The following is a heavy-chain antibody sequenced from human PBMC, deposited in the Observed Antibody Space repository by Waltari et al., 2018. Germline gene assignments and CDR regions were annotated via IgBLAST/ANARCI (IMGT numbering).Heavy chain of an antibody. Sequence: QVQLQQWGAGLLKPSETLSLTCAVYGGSFSGYYWSWIRQPPGKGLEWIGEINHSGRTNYNPSLKRRVTISVDTSKKQLSLKVISVTAADTAVYFCARGRDIERRLSGTSCFLRYWGQGTLVTVSS. CDR1: GGSFSGYY. CDR2: INHSGRT. D-gene: IGHD2-2*01. CDR3: ARGRDIERRLSGTSCFLRY. J-gene: IGHJ4*02. V-gene: IGHV4-34*01.